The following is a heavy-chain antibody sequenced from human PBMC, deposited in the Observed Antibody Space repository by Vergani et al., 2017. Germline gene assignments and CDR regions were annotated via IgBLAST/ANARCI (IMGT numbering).Heavy chain of an antibody. Sequence: QVQLVQSGAEVKKPGSSVKVSCKASGGTFSSYAISWVRQAPGQGLEWMGGIIPIFGTANYAQKFQGRVTITADESTSTAYMELGSLRSEDTAVYYCAGGDAYDILTGYYKGYYYGMDVWGQGTTVTVSS. CDR3: AGGDAYDILTGYYKGYYYGMDV. CDR1: GGTFSSYA. D-gene: IGHD3-9*01. V-gene: IGHV1-69*12. CDR2: IIPIFGTA. J-gene: IGHJ6*02.